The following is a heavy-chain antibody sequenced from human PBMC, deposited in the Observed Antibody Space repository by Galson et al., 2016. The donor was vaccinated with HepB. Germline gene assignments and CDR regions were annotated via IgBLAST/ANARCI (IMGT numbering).Heavy chain of an antibody. D-gene: IGHD6-13*01. CDR3: ARDPGRIAAAGHLDS. CDR2: ISGSGVIT. CDR1: GFGFINYA. V-gene: IGHV3-23*01. J-gene: IGHJ5*01. Sequence: LRLSCAASGFGFINYAMSWVRQAPGKGLEWVSTISGSGVITYYADSVKGRFTISRDDSKNTLYLQMNSLRVEDTAVYYCARDPGRIAAAGHLDSWGQGTLVTVSS.